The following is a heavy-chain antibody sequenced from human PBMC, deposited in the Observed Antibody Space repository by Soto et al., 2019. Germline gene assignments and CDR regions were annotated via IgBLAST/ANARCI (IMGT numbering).Heavy chain of an antibody. CDR1: GFTFSDYY. Sequence: GGSLRLSCGGSGFTFSDYYMIWIRQAPGKGLEWVSYISSSGDVIYYADSVKGRITISRDNAKNSLYLQMNSLRVEDTAVYYCARDLGYYASDGYFDYWGQGTLVTVSS. J-gene: IGHJ4*02. V-gene: IGHV3-11*01. D-gene: IGHD3-22*01. CDR2: ISSSGDVI. CDR3: ARDLGYYASDGYFDY.